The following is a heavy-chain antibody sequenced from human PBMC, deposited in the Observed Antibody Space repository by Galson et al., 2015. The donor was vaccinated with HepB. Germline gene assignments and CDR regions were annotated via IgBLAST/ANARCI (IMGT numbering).Heavy chain of an antibody. CDR2: ISSSSYT. J-gene: IGHJ4*02. CDR3: ARGGYSGYYFDY. V-gene: IGHV3-11*06. CDR1: GFTFSDYY. D-gene: IGHD5-12*01. Sequence: SLRLSCAASGFTFSDYYMSWIRQAPGKGLEWVSYISSSSYTNYADSVKGRFTIPRDNAKNSLYLQMNSLRAEDTAVYYCARGGYSGYYFDYWGQGTLVTVSS.